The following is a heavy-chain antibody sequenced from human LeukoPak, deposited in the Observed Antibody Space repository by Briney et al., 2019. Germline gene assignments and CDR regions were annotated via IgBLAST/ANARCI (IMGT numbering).Heavy chain of an antibody. V-gene: IGHV1-8*01. CDR1: GYTFTRYD. Sequence: ASVKVSCKASGYTFTRYDINWVRQATGQGLEWMGWMNPNRGNTGYAQKFQGRVTMTRSTSISTAYMELSSLRSEDTAVYYCARGRAGDEYFDYWGQGTLVTVSS. J-gene: IGHJ4*02. CDR2: MNPNRGNT. D-gene: IGHD3-16*01. CDR3: ARGRAGDEYFDY.